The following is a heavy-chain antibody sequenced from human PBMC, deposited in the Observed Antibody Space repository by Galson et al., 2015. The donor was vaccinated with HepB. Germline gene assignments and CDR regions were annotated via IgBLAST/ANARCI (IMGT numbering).Heavy chain of an antibody. CDR2: ISYDGSNK. Sequence: SLRLSCAASGFTFSSYGMHWVRQAPGKGLEWVAVISYDGSNKYYADSVKGRFTISRDNSKNTLYLQMNSLRAEDTAVYYCAKAQWLVWFDPWGQGTLVTVSS. V-gene: IGHV3-30*18. D-gene: IGHD6-19*01. J-gene: IGHJ5*02. CDR3: AKAQWLVWFDP. CDR1: GFTFSSYG.